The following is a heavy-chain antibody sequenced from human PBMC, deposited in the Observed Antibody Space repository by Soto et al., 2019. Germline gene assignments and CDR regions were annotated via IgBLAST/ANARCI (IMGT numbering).Heavy chain of an antibody. Sequence: TLSLTCAVSGGSISSGGYSWSWIRQPPGKGLEWIGYIYHSGSTYYNPSLKSRVTISVDRSKNQFSLKLSSVTAADTAVYYCARLVGATGYFGYWGQGTLVTAPQ. V-gene: IGHV4-30-2*01. CDR3: ARLVGATGYFGY. CDR2: IYHSGST. CDR1: GGSISSGGYS. D-gene: IGHD1-26*01. J-gene: IGHJ4*02.